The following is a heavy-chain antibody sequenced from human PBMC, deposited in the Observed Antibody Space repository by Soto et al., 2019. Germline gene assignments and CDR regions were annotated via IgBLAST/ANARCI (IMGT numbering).Heavy chain of an antibody. J-gene: IGHJ5*02. Sequence: QVQLQESGPGLVKPSETLSLTCTVSGDSISEYYWSWIRQPPGKGLEWIGYIYYSGSTNSNNPSLGSRVAISVDTSKNEFSMKLSSVTAADTAVYYCARHSSGTSFDPWGQGTLVTVSS. D-gene: IGHD3-10*01. CDR3: ARHSSGTSFDP. V-gene: IGHV4-59*08. CDR2: IYYSGST. CDR1: GDSISEYY.